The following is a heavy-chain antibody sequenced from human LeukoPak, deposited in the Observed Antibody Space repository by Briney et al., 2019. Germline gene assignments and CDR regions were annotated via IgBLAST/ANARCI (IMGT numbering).Heavy chain of an antibody. CDR3: AKRGVVIRVILVGFHKAAYYFDS. CDR2: TSDSGGST. V-gene: IGHV3-23*01. D-gene: IGHD3-22*01. J-gene: IGHJ4*02. CDR1: GITLSNYG. Sequence: GGSLRLSCAVSGITLSNYGMSWVRQAPGKGLEWVAGTSDSGGSTNYADSVKGRFTISRDNPKNTLYLQMNNLRAEDTAVYFCAKRGVVIRVILVGFHKAAYYFDSWGQGALVTVSS.